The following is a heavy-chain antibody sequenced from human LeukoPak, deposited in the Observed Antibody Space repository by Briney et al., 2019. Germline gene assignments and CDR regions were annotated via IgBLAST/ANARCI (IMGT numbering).Heavy chain of an antibody. CDR1: GGSFSGYY. CDR3: AKAGDHDSFYEFDY. CDR2: INHSGST. Sequence: SETLSLTCAVYGGSFSGYYWSWIRQPPGKGLEWSGEINHSGSTNYNPSLKSRVTISVDTSKNQFSLKLSSVTAADTAVYYCAKAGDHDSFYEFDYWGQGTLVTVSS. D-gene: IGHD3-16*02. J-gene: IGHJ4*02. V-gene: IGHV4-34*01.